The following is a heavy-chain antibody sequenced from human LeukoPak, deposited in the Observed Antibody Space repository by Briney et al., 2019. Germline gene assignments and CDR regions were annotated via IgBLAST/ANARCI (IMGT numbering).Heavy chain of an antibody. CDR3: ARLQFLSGGYYAFDS. J-gene: IGHJ4*02. CDR2: IYYSGST. CDR1: GGSISSYY. D-gene: IGHD3-3*01. V-gene: IGHV4-59*12. Sequence: PSETLSLICTVSGGSISSYYWSWIRQPPGKGLEWIGYIYYSGSTNYKSSLKSRVTISADTSKNQFSLRLSSVTAADTAVYYCARLQFLSGGYYAFDSWGQGSQVSVSS.